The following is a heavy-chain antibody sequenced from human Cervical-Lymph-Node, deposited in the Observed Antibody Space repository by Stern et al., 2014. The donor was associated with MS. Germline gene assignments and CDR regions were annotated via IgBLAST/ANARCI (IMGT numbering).Heavy chain of an antibody. V-gene: IGHV3-23*04. CDR2: ISGSGGST. D-gene: IGHD3-22*01. J-gene: IGHJ4*02. CDR3: AKDLDSSGYYKSGYFDY. CDR1: GFTFSSYA. Sequence: EVHLVESGGGLVQPGGSLRLSCAASGFTFSSYAMSWVRQAPGKGLEWVSAISGSGGSTYYADSVKGRFTISRDNSKNTLYLQMNSLRAEDTAVYYCAKDLDSSGYYKSGYFDYWGQGTLVTVSS.